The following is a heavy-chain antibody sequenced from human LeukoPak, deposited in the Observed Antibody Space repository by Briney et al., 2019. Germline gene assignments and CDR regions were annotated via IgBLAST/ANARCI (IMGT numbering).Heavy chain of an antibody. D-gene: IGHD6-19*01. V-gene: IGHV1-8*03. J-gene: IGHJ6*03. Sequence: ASVKVSCKASGYTFTSYDINWVRQATGQGLEWMGWMNPNSGNTGYAQKFQGRVTITRNTSISTAYMELSSLRSKDTAVYYCARAPRSSGWYDYYYYYMDVWGKGTTVTVSS. CDR1: GYTFTSYD. CDR2: MNPNSGNT. CDR3: ARAPRSSGWYDYYYYYMDV.